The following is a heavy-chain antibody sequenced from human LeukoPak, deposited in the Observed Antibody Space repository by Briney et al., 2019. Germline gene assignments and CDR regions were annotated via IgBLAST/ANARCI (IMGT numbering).Heavy chain of an antibody. V-gene: IGHV3-7*01. D-gene: IGHD3-22*01. J-gene: IGHJ4*02. Sequence: GGSLRLSCAASGFTFSIYWMSWVRQAPGKGREWVANIKQDGSEKYYVDSVKGRFTISRDNAKNSLYLQMNSLRAEDTAVYYCARDRGSWYYDSSGYYDYWGQGTLVTVSS. CDR3: ARDRGSWYYDSSGYYDY. CDR2: IKQDGSEK. CDR1: GFTFSIYW.